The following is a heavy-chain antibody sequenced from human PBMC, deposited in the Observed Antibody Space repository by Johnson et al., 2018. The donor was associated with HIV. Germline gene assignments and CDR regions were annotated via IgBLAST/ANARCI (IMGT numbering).Heavy chain of an antibody. CDR1: GFTFSSYA. J-gene: IGHJ3*02. V-gene: IGHV3-30-3*01. CDR2: ISYEGSNK. D-gene: IGHD3-10*01. CDR3: ARVHVRGIIFDAFDI. Sequence: VQLVESGGGVVQPGRSLRLSCAASGFTFSSYAMHWVRQAPGKGLEWVALISYEGSNKYCADSVKGRFTISRANSKNTLYLQMNSLRAEDTAVYYCARVHVRGIIFDAFDIWGQGTMVTVSS.